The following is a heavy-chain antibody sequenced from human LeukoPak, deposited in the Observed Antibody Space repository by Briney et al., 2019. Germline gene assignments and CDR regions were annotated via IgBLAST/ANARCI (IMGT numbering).Heavy chain of an antibody. D-gene: IGHD3/OR15-3a*01. CDR1: GLTFNTYW. V-gene: IGHV3-74*01. CDR3: ARGLYYFDY. J-gene: IGHJ4*02. Sequence: GGSLRLSCAASGLTFNTYWMHWVRQGPGKGLVWVSRINSDGSSIRYADSVKGRFTISRDSAKNTLYLQMNSLRGEDTAVYYCARGLYYFDYWGQGTLVTVSS. CDR2: INSDGSSI.